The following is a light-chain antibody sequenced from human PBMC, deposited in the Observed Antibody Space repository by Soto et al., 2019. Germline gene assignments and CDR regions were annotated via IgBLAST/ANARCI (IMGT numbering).Light chain of an antibody. V-gene: IGKV3-11*01. Sequence: IVLTQYPGTLSFSPCERATLCFRASQSVSSYLAWYKQKPGQAPRLLIYDASNRATGIPARFSGSGSGTDFTLTISSLEPEDFAVYYCQQRINWLTFGPGAKVDVK. CDR1: QSVSSY. CDR3: QQRINWLT. CDR2: DAS. J-gene: IGKJ3*01.